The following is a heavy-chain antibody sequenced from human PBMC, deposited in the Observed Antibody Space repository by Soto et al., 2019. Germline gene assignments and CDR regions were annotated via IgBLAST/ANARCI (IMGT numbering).Heavy chain of an antibody. CDR1: GYTFTNYG. CDR2: INAYNGNT. J-gene: IGHJ4*02. CDR3: ARDAAAGLNDC. V-gene: IGHV1-18*01. D-gene: IGHD6-13*01. Sequence: QVELVQSGAEVKKPGASVKVSCKASGYTFTNYGISWVRQAPGQGLEWMGWINAYNGNTKSAQKLQDRVTLTTDTSTSTAYMELRSLRSDDTAVYYCARDAAAGLNDCWGQGTLVTVSS.